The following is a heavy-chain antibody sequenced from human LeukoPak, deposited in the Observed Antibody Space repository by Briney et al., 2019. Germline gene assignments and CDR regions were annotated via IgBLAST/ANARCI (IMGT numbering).Heavy chain of an antibody. CDR2: ISSSGSYI. CDR3: ASRRGYYFDY. D-gene: IGHD3-10*01. Sequence: GGSLRLSCAASGFTFSSYSMNWVRQAPGKGLEWVSSISSSGSYIYYADSVKGRFTISRDNAKNSLYLQMNSLRAEDTAVYYCASRRGYYFDYWGQGTLVTVSS. CDR1: GFTFSSYS. J-gene: IGHJ4*02. V-gene: IGHV3-21*01.